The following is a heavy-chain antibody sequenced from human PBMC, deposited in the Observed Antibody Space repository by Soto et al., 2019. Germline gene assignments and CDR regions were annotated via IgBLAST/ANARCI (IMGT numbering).Heavy chain of an antibody. Sequence: ASVKVSCKASGYTFTSYAMHWVRQAPGQRLEWMGWINAGNGNTKYSQKFQGRVTITRDTSASTAYMELSSLRSEDTAVYYCARDADFSEWLGNIWGQGTMVTVSS. D-gene: IGHD3-3*01. CDR2: INAGNGNT. CDR3: ARDADFSEWLGNI. J-gene: IGHJ3*02. CDR1: GYTFTSYA. V-gene: IGHV1-3*01.